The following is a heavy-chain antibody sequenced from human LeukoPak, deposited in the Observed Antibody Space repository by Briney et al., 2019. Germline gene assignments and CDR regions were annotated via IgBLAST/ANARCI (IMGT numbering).Heavy chain of an antibody. Sequence: PADTLSLTCAVYGVSFSAYYWSWIRQPPGKGLEWIGEVNLRGSTNYNPSLKSRVIISVDTSKNQFSLKLRFVTAADTAVYYCARGRTTETTFYYYYHGMDVWGQGTTVTVS. CDR1: GVSFSAYY. CDR2: VNLRGST. J-gene: IGHJ6*02. V-gene: IGHV4-34*01. D-gene: IGHD4-11*01. CDR3: ARGRTTETTFYYYYHGMDV.